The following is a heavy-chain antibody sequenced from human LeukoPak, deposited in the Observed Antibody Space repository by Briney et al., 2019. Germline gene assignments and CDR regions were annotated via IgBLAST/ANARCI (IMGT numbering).Heavy chain of an antibody. CDR3: ASLSVAAASADYYYYMDV. D-gene: IGHD2-15*01. Sequence: ASVKVSCKASGYTFSNFGITWVRQAPGQGLECMGWISAYNGNTKYTQIFQGRVTMTTDASTSTAYMELRSLRSDDTAVYYCASLSVAAASADYYYYMDVWGKGTTVTVSS. J-gene: IGHJ6*03. CDR2: ISAYNGNT. CDR1: GYTFSNFG. V-gene: IGHV1-18*01.